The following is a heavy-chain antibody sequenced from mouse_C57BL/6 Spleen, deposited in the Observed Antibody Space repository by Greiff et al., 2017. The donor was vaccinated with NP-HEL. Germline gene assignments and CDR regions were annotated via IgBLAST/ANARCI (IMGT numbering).Heavy chain of an antibody. CDR1: GFTFSSYA. CDR3: TRDLDGSSPAWFAY. V-gene: IGHV5-9-1*02. Sequence: EVMLVESGEGLVKPGGSLKLSCAASGFTFSSYAMSWVRQTPETRLEWVAYISSGGDYIYYADTVKGRFTISRDNARNTLYLQMSSLKSEDTAMYYCTRDLDGSSPAWFAYWGQGTLVTVSA. CDR2: ISSGGDYI. D-gene: IGHD1-1*01. J-gene: IGHJ3*01.